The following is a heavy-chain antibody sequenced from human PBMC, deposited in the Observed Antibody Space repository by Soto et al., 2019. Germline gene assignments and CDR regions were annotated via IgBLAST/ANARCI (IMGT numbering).Heavy chain of an antibody. J-gene: IGHJ6*03. D-gene: IGHD6-6*01. V-gene: IGHV3-64*01. CDR2: ISSNGVGT. CDR3: ARRARPDFYYMDV. CDR1: GFTLSGYA. Sequence: EVQLAESGGGLAQPGGSLRLSCAASGFTLSGYAMDWVRQAPGKGLEYVSGISSNGVGTYYANSVNGRFTISRDNSNNTVYLQMGSLTPEDMAVYYCARRARPDFYYMDVWGKGTTVTVSS.